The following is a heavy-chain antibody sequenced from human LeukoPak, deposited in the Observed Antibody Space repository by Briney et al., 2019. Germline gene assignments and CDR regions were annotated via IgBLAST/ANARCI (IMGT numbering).Heavy chain of an antibody. CDR3: ARVRGYFGPPLAHGMDV. D-gene: IGHD5-18*01. V-gene: IGHV3-33*01. Sequence: GRSLRLSCAASGFSFSIYGMHWVRQAPGKGLEWVAVIWYDGSNKNYADSVKGRFTISRDNSKNTLYLQMNSLRAEDTAVYYCARVRGYFGPPLAHGMDVWGQGTTVTVSS. J-gene: IGHJ6*02. CDR2: IWYDGSNK. CDR1: GFSFSIYG.